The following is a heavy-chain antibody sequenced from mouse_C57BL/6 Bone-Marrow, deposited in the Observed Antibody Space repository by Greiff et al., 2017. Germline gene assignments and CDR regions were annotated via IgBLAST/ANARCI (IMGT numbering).Heavy chain of an antibody. V-gene: IGHV1-69*01. D-gene: IGHD1-1*01. J-gene: IGHJ4*01. CDR2: IDPSDSYT. CDR3: ALYYYGSSYYAMDY. Sequence: VQLQQPGAELVMPGASVKLSCKASGYTFTSYWMHWVKQRPGQGLEWIGEIDPSDSYTNYNQKFKGKSTLTVDKSSSTAYMQLSRLTSEDSAVYYCALYYYGSSYYAMDYWGQGTSVTVSS. CDR1: GYTFTSYW.